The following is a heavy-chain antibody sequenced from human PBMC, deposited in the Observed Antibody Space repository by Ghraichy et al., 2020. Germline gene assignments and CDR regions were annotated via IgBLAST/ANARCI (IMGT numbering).Heavy chain of an antibody. Sequence: GGSLRLSCAASGFTFSSYGMHWVRQAPGKGLEWVAVIWYDGSNKYYADSVKGRFTISRDNSKNTLYLQMNSLRAEDTAVYYCARDRRDYDFWSGYYTDYYYMDVWGKGTTVTVSS. CDR2: IWYDGSNK. CDR1: GFTFSSYG. D-gene: IGHD3-3*01. J-gene: IGHJ6*03. CDR3: ARDRRDYDFWSGYYTDYYYMDV. V-gene: IGHV3-33*01.